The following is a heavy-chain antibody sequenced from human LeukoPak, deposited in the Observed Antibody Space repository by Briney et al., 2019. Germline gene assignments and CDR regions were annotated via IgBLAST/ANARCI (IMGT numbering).Heavy chain of an antibody. CDR3: ARVTYYYDSSGYSEAFDI. V-gene: IGHV3-48*03. CDR2: ISSSGSTI. D-gene: IGHD3-22*01. J-gene: IGHJ3*02. Sequence: GGSLRLSCAASGFTFSSYEMNWVRQAPGRGLEWVSYISSSGSTIYYADSVKGRFTISRDNAKNSLYLQMNSLRAEDTAVYYCARVTYYYDSSGYSEAFDIWGQGTMVTVSS. CDR1: GFTFSSYE.